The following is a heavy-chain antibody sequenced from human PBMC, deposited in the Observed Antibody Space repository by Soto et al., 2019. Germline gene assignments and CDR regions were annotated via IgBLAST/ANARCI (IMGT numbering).Heavy chain of an antibody. CDR3: AMVDVYVTPSPQDV. CDR1: RYAFTRYG. CDR2: INTYNGNT. J-gene: IGHJ6*02. Sequence: QVQLVQSGVEVKNPGASVKVSCKASRYAFTRYGIGWARQAPGQGLEWMGWINTYNGNTNYAQNVQGRVTLTTGTSTSTAYMELRSLRSNDTAIYYCAMVDVYVTPSPQDVWGQGTTVNVSS. D-gene: IGHD3-16*01. V-gene: IGHV1-18*01.